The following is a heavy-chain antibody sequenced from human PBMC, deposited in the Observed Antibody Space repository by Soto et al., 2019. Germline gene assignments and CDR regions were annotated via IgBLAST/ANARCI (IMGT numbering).Heavy chain of an antibody. CDR1: GGTFSSYA. V-gene: IGHV1-69*13. J-gene: IGHJ6*02. D-gene: IGHD3-3*01. Sequence: SVKVSCKASGGTFSSYAISWVRQAPGQGLEWMGGIIPIFGTANYAQKFQGRVTITADESTSTAYMELSSLRSEDTAVYYCARGLKVFGVVIIRYYYYGMDVWGQGTTVTVS. CDR2: IIPIFGTA. CDR3: ARGLKVFGVVIIRYYYYGMDV.